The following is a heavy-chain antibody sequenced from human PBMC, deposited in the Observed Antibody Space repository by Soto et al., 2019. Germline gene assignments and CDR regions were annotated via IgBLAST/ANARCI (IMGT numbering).Heavy chain of an antibody. V-gene: IGHV1-18*01. D-gene: IGHD6-6*01. CDR2: ISAYNSDT. CDR3: ARAGRIAVRPFDY. CDR1: GYTFTTYG. J-gene: IGHJ4*02. Sequence: ASVKVSCKASGYTFTTYGISWVRQAPGQGLEWMGWISAYNSDTIYAQKVQDRVTMTTDTSTSTAYMELRSLRSDDTAVYYCARAGRIAVRPFDYWGQGTLVTVSS.